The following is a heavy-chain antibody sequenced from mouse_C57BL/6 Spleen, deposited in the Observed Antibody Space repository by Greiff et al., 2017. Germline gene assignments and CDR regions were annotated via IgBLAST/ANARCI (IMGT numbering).Heavy chain of an antibody. J-gene: IGHJ2*01. D-gene: IGHD1-2*01. V-gene: IGHV1-53*01. CDR1: GYTFTSYW. CDR2: INPSNGGT. Sequence: QVQLQQPGTELVKPGASVKLSCKASGYTFTSYWMHWVKQRPGQGLEWIGNINPSNGGTNYNEKFKSKATLTVDKSSSTADMQLSSLTSEDSAVYYCARSGILRPYFDYWGQGTTLTVSS. CDR3: ARSGILRPYFDY.